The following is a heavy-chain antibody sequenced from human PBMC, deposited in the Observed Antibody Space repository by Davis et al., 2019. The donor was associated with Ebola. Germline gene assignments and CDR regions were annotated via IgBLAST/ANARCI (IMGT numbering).Heavy chain of an antibody. J-gene: IGHJ4*02. CDR3: ARASKRYCSGGSCYINY. Sequence: GESLKISCAASGFTFSSYWMHWVRQAPGKGLVWVSRINSDGSSTSYADSVKGRFTISRDNAKNTLYLQMNSLRAEGTAVYYCARASKRYCSGGSCYINYWGQGTLVTVSS. CDR2: INSDGSST. D-gene: IGHD2-15*01. CDR1: GFTFSSYW. V-gene: IGHV3-74*01.